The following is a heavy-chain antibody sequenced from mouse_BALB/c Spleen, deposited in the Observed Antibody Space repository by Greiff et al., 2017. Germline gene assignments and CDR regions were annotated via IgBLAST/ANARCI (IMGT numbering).Heavy chain of an antibody. V-gene: IGHV1-7*01. CDR3: ARKQTGTMAMDY. Sequence: VQLQQSGAELAKPGASVKMSCKASGYTFTSYWMHWVKQRPGQGLEWIGYINPSTGYTEYNQKFKDKATLTADKSSSTAYMQLSSLTSEDSAVYYCARKQTGTMAMDYWGQGTSVTVSS. CDR2: INPSTGYT. CDR1: GYTFTSYW. D-gene: IGHD4-1*01. J-gene: IGHJ4*01.